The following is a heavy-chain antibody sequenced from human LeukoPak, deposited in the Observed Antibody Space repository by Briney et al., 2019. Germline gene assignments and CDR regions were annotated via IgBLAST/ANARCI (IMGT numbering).Heavy chain of an antibody. CDR3: VRSRSMPWIYFEF. CDR2: IYYSGST. Sequence: SETLSLTCTVSGGSISTYYWSWIRQPPGKGLEWIGDIYYSGSTNYNPSLKSRVTISVDTSKNQFSLKLSSVTAADTAVYYCVRSRSMPWIYFEFRGRGTLVTVSS. D-gene: IGHD3-10*01. J-gene: IGHJ4*02. V-gene: IGHV4-59*01. CDR1: GGSISTYY.